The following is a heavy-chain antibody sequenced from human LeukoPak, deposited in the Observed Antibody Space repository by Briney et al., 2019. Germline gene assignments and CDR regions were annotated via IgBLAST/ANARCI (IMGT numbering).Heavy chain of an antibody. CDR2: INPSGGST. J-gene: IGHJ4*02. Sequence: ASVKVSCKASGYTFTSYYMHWVRQAPGQGLEWMGIINPSGGSTSYAQKFQGRVTMTRDTSTSTVYMELSSLRSEDTAVYHCARVDYYDSSGYGEEDYWGQGTLVTVSS. CDR3: ARVDYYDSSGYGEEDY. D-gene: IGHD3-22*01. CDR1: GYTFTSYY. V-gene: IGHV1-46*01.